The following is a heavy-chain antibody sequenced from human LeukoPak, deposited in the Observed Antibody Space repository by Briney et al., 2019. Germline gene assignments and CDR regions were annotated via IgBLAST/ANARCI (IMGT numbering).Heavy chain of an antibody. CDR1: GFNLDDYA. J-gene: IGHJ3*02. V-gene: IGHV3-9*01. Sequence: PGRSLRLSCAASGFNLDDYAMHWVRQAPGKGLEWVSSISWDSGSSVYVDSVKGRFTISRDNAKTSLYLQMDSRTPYDTTLYYCVKDIRLDLHLDTFHIWGRGTRVTVSS. D-gene: IGHD1-1*01. CDR2: ISWDSGSS. CDR3: VKDIRLDLHLDTFHI.